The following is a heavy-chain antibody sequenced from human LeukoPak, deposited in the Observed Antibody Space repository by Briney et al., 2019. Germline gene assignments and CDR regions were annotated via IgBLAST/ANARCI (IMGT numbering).Heavy chain of an antibody. Sequence: GGSLRLSCAASGFTFTNHAMSWVRQAPGKGLEWVSAISGSGDATKYADSVKGQFTISRDNFKNTVSLQMINLRAEDTAVYFCAKSDCGSDGCKLLNYWGQGILVTVSS. CDR3: AKSDCGSDGCKLLNY. V-gene: IGHV3-23*01. D-gene: IGHD2-21*01. J-gene: IGHJ4*02. CDR2: ISGSGDAT. CDR1: GFTFTNHA.